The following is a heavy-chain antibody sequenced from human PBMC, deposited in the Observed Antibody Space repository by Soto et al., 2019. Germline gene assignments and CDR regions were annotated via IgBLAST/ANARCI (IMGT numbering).Heavy chain of an antibody. J-gene: IGHJ4*02. Sequence: SETLSLTCTVSGGSISSYYWSWIRQPPGKGLEWIGYIYYSGSTNYNPSLKSRVTISVDTSKNQFSLKLSSVTAADTAVYYCARGPNVANCGRACYRFDYWGQAAPVTVSS. D-gene: IGHD2-21*02. CDR1: GGSISSYY. V-gene: IGHV4-59*01. CDR3: ARGPNVANCGRACYRFDY. CDR2: IYYSGST.